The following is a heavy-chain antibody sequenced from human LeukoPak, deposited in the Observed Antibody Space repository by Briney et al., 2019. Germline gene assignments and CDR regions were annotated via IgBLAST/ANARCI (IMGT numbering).Heavy chain of an antibody. CDR1: GGSISGYY. CDR3: ARDLGGIYFDY. Sequence: PSETLSLTCTVSGGSISGYYWSWIRQPPGKGLEWIGSIHFSGSTNYNPSLRSRVTISVDTSKNQLSLRLSSVTAADTAVYYCARDLGGIYFDYWGQGTLVTVSS. J-gene: IGHJ4*02. CDR2: IHFSGST. V-gene: IGHV4-59*01. D-gene: IGHD1-26*01.